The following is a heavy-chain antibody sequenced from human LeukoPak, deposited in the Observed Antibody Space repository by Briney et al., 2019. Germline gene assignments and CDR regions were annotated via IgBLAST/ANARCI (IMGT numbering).Heavy chain of an antibody. D-gene: IGHD2-21*01. V-gene: IGHV3-30-3*01. J-gene: IGHJ4*02. CDR3: AREGDCGGDCYTHFDY. Sequence: PGRSLRLSSAASGFTFSSYAMHWVRQAPGKGLEWVAVISYDGSNKYYADSVKGRFTISRDNSKNTLYLQMNSLRAEDTAVYYCAREGDCGGDCYTHFDYWGQGTLVTVSS. CDR2: ISYDGSNK. CDR1: GFTFSSYA.